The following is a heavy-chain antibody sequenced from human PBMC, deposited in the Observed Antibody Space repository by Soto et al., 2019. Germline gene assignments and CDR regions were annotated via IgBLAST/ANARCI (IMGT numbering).Heavy chain of an antibody. CDR1: GFTFSSYS. CDR2: ISSSSTI. J-gene: IGHJ5*02. CDR3: ARDPRAGVVSFGLFDP. D-gene: IGHD3-3*02. V-gene: IGHV3-48*01. Sequence: GGSLRLSCAASGFTFSSYSMSWVRQAPGKGLEWVSYISSSSTIYYADSVKGRFTISRDNAKNSLYLQMNSLRAEDTAVYYCARDPRAGVVSFGLFDPWGEGPLVTVSS.